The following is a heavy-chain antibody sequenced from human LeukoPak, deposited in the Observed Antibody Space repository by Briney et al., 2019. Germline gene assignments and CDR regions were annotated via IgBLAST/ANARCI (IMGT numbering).Heavy chain of an antibody. Sequence: GGSLRLSCAASGFTFSSYEMNWVRQAPEKGLEWVANIKQDGSEKNYVDSVKGRFTISRDNAKNSLYMQMNSLRAEDTAVYYCAREWVGVGGKSRFDSWGQGTLVTVAS. CDR1: GFTFSSYE. CDR3: AREWVGVGGKSRFDS. D-gene: IGHD1-26*01. V-gene: IGHV3-7*05. J-gene: IGHJ4*02. CDR2: IKQDGSEK.